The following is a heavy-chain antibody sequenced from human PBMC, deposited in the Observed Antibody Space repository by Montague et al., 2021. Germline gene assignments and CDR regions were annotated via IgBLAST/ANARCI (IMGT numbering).Heavy chain of an antibody. J-gene: IGHJ4*01. CDR1: GGSVNGYD. D-gene: IGHD7-27*01. Sequence: SETLSLTCSVSGGSVNGYDWSWIRQPPGKGLEWIGYMRSSGSPNYNPSFKSRLAILIDRSRNQFSLELSFVTAADTAIYFCGRDYWGSIDYWGHGILVTVSS. CDR3: GRDYWGSIDY. CDR2: MRSSGSP. V-gene: IGHV4-59*02.